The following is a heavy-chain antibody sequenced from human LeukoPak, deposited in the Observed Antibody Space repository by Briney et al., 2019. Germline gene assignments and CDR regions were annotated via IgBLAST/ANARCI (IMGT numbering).Heavy chain of an antibody. D-gene: IGHD1-26*01. Sequence: GGSLRLSCAASGFTFSSYGMHWVRQAPGKGLEWVSAISGSGGSIYYADSVKGRFTISRDNSKNTLYLQMNSLRAEDTAVYYCAKDPTNIIVGATYGGRYYFDYWGQGTLVTVSS. CDR3: AKDPTNIIVGATYGGRYYFDY. V-gene: IGHV3-23*01. CDR1: GFTFSSYG. CDR2: ISGSGGSI. J-gene: IGHJ4*02.